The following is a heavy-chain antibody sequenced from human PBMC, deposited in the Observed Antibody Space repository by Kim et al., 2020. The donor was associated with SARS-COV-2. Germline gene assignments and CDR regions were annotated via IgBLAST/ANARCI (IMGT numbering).Heavy chain of an antibody. CDR2: IIPIFGTA. J-gene: IGHJ4*02. CDR3: AGNPTLTGYSSSWYCDY. CDR1: GGTFSSYA. Sequence: SVKVSCKASGGTFSSYASSWVRQAPGQGLEWMGGIIPIFGTANYAQKFQGRVTITADESTSTAYMELSSLRSEDTAVYYCAGNPTLTGYSSSWYCDYWGEGTRVTDS. D-gene: IGHD6-13*01. V-gene: IGHV1-69*13.